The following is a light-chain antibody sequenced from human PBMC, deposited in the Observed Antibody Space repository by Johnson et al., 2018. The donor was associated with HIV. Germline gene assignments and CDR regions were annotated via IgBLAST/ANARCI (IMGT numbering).Light chain of an antibody. Sequence: QSVLSQPPSASGTPRQRVSISCSGSSSNIGSNAVNWYQHLPGTAPKLLIYRNNQRPSGIPDRFSGSKFGTSATLGITVLQPGDEAAYYCGTWNSSLSVQNYVFGTGTKVTVV. CDR2: RNN. V-gene: IGLV1-51*02. J-gene: IGLJ1*01. CDR3: GTWNSSLSVQNYV. CDR1: SSNIGSNA.